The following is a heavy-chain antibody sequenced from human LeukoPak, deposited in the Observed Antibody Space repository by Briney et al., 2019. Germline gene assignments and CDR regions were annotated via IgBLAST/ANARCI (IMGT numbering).Heavy chain of an antibody. J-gene: IGHJ4*02. CDR1: GGSISSSNW. V-gene: IGHV4-4*02. CDR2: IYHSGST. Sequence: SETLSLTCAVSGGSISSSNWRTWVRPPPGKGLEWIGEIYHSGSTNYNPSLKSRVTISVDKSKNQFSLKLSSVTAADTAVYYCARQSGYSNGFDYWGQGTLVTVSS. CDR3: ARQSGYSNGFDY. D-gene: IGHD5-18*01.